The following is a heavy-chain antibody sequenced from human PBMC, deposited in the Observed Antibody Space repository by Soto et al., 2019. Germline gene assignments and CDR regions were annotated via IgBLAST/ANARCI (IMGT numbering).Heavy chain of an antibody. D-gene: IGHD2-15*01. CDR3: AKRRGAGGHFDY. V-gene: IGHV3-23*01. CDR1: GFTFSSYA. CDR2: VSMGGST. Sequence: GGSLRLSCAASGFTFSSYAMGWVCQGPGKGLEWVAVVSMGGSTHYADSVRGRFTISRDNSKNTLSLQMNSLTAEGTAVYFCAKRRGAGGHFDYWGQGALVTVSS. J-gene: IGHJ4*02.